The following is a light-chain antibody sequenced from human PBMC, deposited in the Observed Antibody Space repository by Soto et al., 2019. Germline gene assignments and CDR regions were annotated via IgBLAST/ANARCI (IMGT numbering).Light chain of an antibody. CDR3: QQRSNWPPIT. CDR1: QSVSTY. J-gene: IGKJ5*01. V-gene: IGKV3-11*01. CDR2: DAS. Sequence: EIVLTQSPATLSLSPGERATIACRASQSVSTYLVWYQQKPGQAPRLLIYDASNRATGIPARFSGSGSGTDFTLTISSLEPEDFAVYYCQQRSNWPPITFGQGTRLDIK.